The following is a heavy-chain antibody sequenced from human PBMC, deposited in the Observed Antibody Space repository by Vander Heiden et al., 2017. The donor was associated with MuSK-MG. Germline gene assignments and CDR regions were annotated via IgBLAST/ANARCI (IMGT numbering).Heavy chain of an antibody. J-gene: IGHJ4*02. CDR3: VGRGYCSGGSCYLDY. CDR1: GFTFSSYA. Sequence: EVQLVESGGGLVQPGGSLRLSCSAPGFTFSSYAMHWVRQAPGKGLEYVSAISSNGGSTYYADSVKGRFTISRDNSKNTLYLQMSSLRAEDTAVYYCVGRGYCSGGSCYLDYWGQGTLVTVSS. D-gene: IGHD2-15*01. V-gene: IGHV3-64D*06. CDR2: ISSNGGST.